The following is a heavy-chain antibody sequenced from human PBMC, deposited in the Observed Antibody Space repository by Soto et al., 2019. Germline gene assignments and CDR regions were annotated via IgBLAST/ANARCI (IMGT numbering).Heavy chain of an antibody. Sequence: SEAVSLTCAVYGGSFSGYYWSGVRQAPGKGREWSGEINHSGSTNSNPSLKSRVTISVDTSKNQFSLKLSSVTAADTAVYYGASALTVIHYYYYYYKDVWGKGTTVT. CDR1: GGSFSGYY. CDR2: INHSGST. V-gene: IGHV4-34*01. J-gene: IGHJ6*03. CDR3: ASALTVIHYYYYYYKDV. D-gene: IGHD4-4*01.